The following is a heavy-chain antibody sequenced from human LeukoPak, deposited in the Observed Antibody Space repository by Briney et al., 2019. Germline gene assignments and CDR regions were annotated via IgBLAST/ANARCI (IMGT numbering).Heavy chain of an antibody. V-gene: IGHV3-23*01. CDR3: AKDERNWNYNLASQTYD. J-gene: IGHJ4*02. D-gene: IGHD1-7*01. Sequence: GGALRLSWGASGVRISSYSMSWVRQAPGKGLEWVSAICGSGVSTYYADSVKGRFTVSRDNSKNTLYLQMSSLRAEDTAVYYCAKDERNWNYNLASQTYDWGQGTLVTVSS. CDR1: GVRISSYS. CDR2: ICGSGVST.